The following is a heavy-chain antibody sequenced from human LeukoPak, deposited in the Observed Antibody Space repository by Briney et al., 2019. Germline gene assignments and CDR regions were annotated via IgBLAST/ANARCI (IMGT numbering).Heavy chain of an antibody. D-gene: IGHD3-22*01. CDR2: INSDGINT. V-gene: IGHV3-74*01. CDR3: ARDLGQYYDTSDNWFDP. J-gene: IGHJ5*02. CDR1: GFTFSNYW. Sequence: GGSLRLSCAASGFTFSNYWMHWVRQDPGKGLVWVSRINSDGINTSYADSVKGRFTISRDNAKNTLNLQMNSLRAEDTAVYYCARDLGQYYDTSDNWFDPWGQGTLVTVSS.